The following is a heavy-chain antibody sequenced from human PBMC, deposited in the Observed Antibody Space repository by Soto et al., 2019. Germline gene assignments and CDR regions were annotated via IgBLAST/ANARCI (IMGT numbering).Heavy chain of an antibody. CDR2: IIPILGIA. J-gene: IGHJ4*02. D-gene: IGHD3-22*01. CDR3: ATTLYDSTYSNGY. CDR1: GGTFSSYT. V-gene: IGHV1-69*02. Sequence: QVQLVQSGAEVKKPGSSVKVSCKASGGTFSSYTISWVRQAPGQGLEWMGRIIPILGIANYAQKFQGRVTITADKSPSTAYMELSSLRSEDTAVYYCATTLYDSTYSNGYWGQGTLVTVSS.